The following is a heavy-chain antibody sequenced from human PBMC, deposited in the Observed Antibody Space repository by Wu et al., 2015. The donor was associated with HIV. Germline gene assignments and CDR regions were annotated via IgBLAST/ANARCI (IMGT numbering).Heavy chain of an antibody. V-gene: IGHV1-18*01. CDR3: VPEGRGDYGSVWFLYYFDY. J-gene: IGHJ4*02. CDR1: GNTFTNFG. CDR2: IHSYNGNK. D-gene: IGHD6-19*01. Sequence: QVQLVQSGTEVKKPGASVKVSCKAHGNTFTNFGVGWVRQAPGQGPEWVGWIHSYNGNKSRAQKFQGRVTVNHRQIHEPQPIWTGTTWRSDDTAIYFIVPEGRGDYGSVWFLYYFDYWGQGTL.